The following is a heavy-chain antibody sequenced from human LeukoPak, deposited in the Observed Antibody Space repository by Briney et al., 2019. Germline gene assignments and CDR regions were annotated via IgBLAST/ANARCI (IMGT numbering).Heavy chain of an antibody. J-gene: IGHJ4*02. CDR2: IYSGGST. CDR1: GXTVSSNY. CDR3: VRGDYGDYTLFDY. V-gene: IGHV3-53*01. D-gene: IGHD4-17*01. Sequence: PGGSLRLSCAASGXTVSSNYMSWVRQAPGKGLEWVSVIYSGGSTYYADSVKGRFTISRDNSKNTLHLQMNSLRAEDTAVYYCVRGDYGDYTLFDYWGQGTLVTVSS.